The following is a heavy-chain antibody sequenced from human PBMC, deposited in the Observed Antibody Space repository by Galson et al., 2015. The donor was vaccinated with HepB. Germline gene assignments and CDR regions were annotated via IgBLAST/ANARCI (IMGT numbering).Heavy chain of an antibody. J-gene: IGHJ6*04. CDR1: GFTFSSYG. D-gene: IGHD6-19*01. Sequence: SLRLSCAASGFTFSSYGMHWVRQAPGKGLEWVAVISYDGSNKYYADSVKGRFTISRDNSKNTLYMQMNSLRAEDTAVYYCAKMVRGYSSGWPVDVWGKGTTVTVSS. V-gene: IGHV3-30*18. CDR2: ISYDGSNK. CDR3: AKMVRGYSSGWPVDV.